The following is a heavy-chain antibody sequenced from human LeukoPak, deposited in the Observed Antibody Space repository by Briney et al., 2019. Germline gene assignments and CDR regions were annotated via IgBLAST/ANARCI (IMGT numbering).Heavy chain of an antibody. J-gene: IGHJ4*02. V-gene: IGHV3-30*03. CDR3: ARGGGGYSYGTDY. CDR2: ISYDGSNK. D-gene: IGHD5-18*01. Sequence: PGRSLRLSCAASGFTFSSYGMHWVRQAPGKGLEWVAVISYDGSNKYYADSVKGRFTISRDNSKNTLYLQMNSLRAEDTAVYYCARGGGGYSYGTDYWGQGTLVTVSS. CDR1: GFTFSSYG.